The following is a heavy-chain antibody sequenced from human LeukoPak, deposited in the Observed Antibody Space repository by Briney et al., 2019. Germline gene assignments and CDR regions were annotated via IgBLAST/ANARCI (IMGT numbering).Heavy chain of an antibody. CDR1: GGTFSSYA. Sequence: ASVKVSCKASGGTFSSYAISWVRQAPGKGLEWVSAISGSGGSTYYADSVKGRFTISRDNSKSTLYLQMNSLRAEDTAVYYCAKVRGYSSSWYTGTSYGMDVWGQGTTVTVSS. V-gene: IGHV3-23*01. D-gene: IGHD6-13*01. CDR2: ISGSGGST. J-gene: IGHJ6*02. CDR3: AKVRGYSSSWYTGTSYGMDV.